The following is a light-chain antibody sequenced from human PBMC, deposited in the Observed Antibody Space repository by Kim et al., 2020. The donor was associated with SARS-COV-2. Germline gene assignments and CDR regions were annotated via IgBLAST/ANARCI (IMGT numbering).Light chain of an antibody. CDR2: DAS. CDR3: QQYNYWPPWT. Sequence: EIVLTQSPATLSLSPGERATLSCRASQYIDNWLAWYQQKPGQVPRLLIYDASNRATGIPARFSGSGSGTDFTLTISSLEPEDFAVYYCQQYNYWPPWTFGQGTKVDIK. J-gene: IGKJ1*01. V-gene: IGKV3-11*01. CDR1: QYIDNW.